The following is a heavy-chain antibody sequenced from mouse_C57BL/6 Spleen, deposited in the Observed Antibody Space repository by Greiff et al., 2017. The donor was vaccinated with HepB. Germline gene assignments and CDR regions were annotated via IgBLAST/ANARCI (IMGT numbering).Heavy chain of an antibody. D-gene: IGHD2-3*01. CDR3: ARGLLPRYFDY. J-gene: IGHJ2*01. CDR1: GYTFTSYW. CDR2: IDPSDSYT. Sequence: QVQLQQPGAELVKPGASVKLSCKASGYTFTSYWMQWVKQRPGQGLEWIGEIDPSDSYTNYNQKFKGKATLTVDTSSSTAYMQLSSLTSEDSAVYYCARGLLPRYFDYWGQGTTLTVSS. V-gene: IGHV1-50*01.